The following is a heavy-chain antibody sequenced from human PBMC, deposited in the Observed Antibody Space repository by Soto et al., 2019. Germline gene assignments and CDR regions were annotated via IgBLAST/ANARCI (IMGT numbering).Heavy chain of an antibody. V-gene: IGHV1-3*05. Sequence: QVQLVQSGAEEKKPGASVKVSCKASGYTFTSYAMHWVRQAPGQRLEWMGWINAGNGNTKYSQKFQGRVTITRDTSASTAYIELSSLRSEGTAAYYCARDPSYYGMDVWGHGTTVTVSS. CDR3: ARDPSYYGMDV. J-gene: IGHJ6*02. CDR2: INAGNGNT. CDR1: GYTFTSYA.